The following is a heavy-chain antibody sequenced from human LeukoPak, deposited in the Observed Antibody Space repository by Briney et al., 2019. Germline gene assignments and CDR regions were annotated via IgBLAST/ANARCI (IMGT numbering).Heavy chain of an antibody. CDR1: GGSISSYY. D-gene: IGHD6-6*01. J-gene: IGHJ4*02. CDR3: ARLERSGKSSSLHY. V-gene: IGHV4-39*01. Sequence: SETLSLTCTVSGGSISSYYWSWIRQPPGKGLEWIGSLYLGETTSYDPSLRGRVTISVDTSKNQFSLKLTSVTTADTAVYYCARLERSGKSSSLHYWGQGILVTVSS. CDR2: LYLGETT.